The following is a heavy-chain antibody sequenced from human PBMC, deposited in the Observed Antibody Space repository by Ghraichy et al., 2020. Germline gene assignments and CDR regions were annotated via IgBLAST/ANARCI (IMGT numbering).Heavy chain of an antibody. J-gene: IGHJ3*02. D-gene: IGHD3-16*02. CDR3: AKGYDYVWGSYPIGVAFDI. V-gene: IGHV3-23*01. CDR1: GFTFSSYA. CDR2: ISGSGGST. Sequence: GGSLRLSCAASGFTFSSYAMSWVRQAPGKGLEWVSAISGSGGSTYYADSVKGRFTISRDNSKNTLYLQMNSLRAEDTAVYYCAKGYDYVWGSYPIGVAFDIWGQGKMVTVSS.